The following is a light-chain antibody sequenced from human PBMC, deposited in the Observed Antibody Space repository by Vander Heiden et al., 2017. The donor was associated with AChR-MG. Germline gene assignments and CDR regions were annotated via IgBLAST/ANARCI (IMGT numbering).Light chain of an antibody. CDR3: WQHNNWPSIT. V-gene: IGKV3-15*01. Sequence: EIVMTQSPATLSLSPGERATLSCRASQSVSTNLAWYQQKPGQAPRLLIYGASTRGLDIPARFRGGGSGTKFTPRISSPQSEEFAVFYRWQHNNWPSITFGQGTRLEIK. CDR1: QSVSTN. J-gene: IGKJ5*01. CDR2: GAS.